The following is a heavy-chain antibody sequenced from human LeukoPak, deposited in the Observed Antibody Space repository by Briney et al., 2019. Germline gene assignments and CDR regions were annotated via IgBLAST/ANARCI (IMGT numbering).Heavy chain of an antibody. V-gene: IGHV3-23*01. CDR3: AGDGARSPLDY. J-gene: IGHJ4*02. Sequence: PGGSLRLSCAASGFTFGSYAMSWVRQAPGKGLEWVSSISGSSDNIYYADSVKGRFTISRDNSKNTLYLQMNSLRAEDTAVYYCAGDGARSPLDYWGQGTLVTVSS. CDR2: ISGSSDNI. CDR1: GFTFGSYA. D-gene: IGHD6-6*01.